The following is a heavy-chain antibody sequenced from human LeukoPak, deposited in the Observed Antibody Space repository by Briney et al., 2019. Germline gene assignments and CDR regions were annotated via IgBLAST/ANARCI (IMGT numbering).Heavy chain of an antibody. D-gene: IGHD3-10*01. CDR1: GFSFTSHA. V-gene: IGHV3-23*01. CDR2: ISPSGDT. J-gene: IGHJ4*01. Sequence: GGSLRLSCGAAGFSFTSHALTWVRQAPGKGLEWVSSISPSGDTYYADSLKGRFTSSRDSSTSTLYLQMNSLRVEDTAVYYCAKVTWFGEPGWGHGTLVTVSS. CDR3: AKVTWFGEPG.